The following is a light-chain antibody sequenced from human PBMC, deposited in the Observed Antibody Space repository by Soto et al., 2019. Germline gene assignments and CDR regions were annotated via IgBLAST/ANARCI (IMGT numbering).Light chain of an antibody. Sequence: DIRMTQSPSPLSAPLGDGATTPSRASQSISSYVNWYQKQPGKTPKLLIYAASSLQSGFPSRLSGSGSGTHFTLTISSLQPDDFATYYCQQSYSTPWTFGQGTKVDI. CDR2: AAS. CDR1: QSISSY. J-gene: IGKJ1*01. CDR3: QQSYSTPWT. V-gene: IGKV1-39*01.